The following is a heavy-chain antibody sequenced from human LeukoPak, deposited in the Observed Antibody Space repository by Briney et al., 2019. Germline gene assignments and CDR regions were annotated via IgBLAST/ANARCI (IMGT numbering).Heavy chain of an antibody. Sequence: GGSLRLSCAASGFIFGGYAMPWVRQAPGKGLQWLAVISYDGGKTYYADSVEGRFTISRDNSKSTVYLEINSLRSEDTAIYYCARGFNDFWSGSQLEYWGQGTLVTVSS. CDR3: ARGFNDFWSGSQLEY. CDR2: ISYDGGKT. J-gene: IGHJ4*02. CDR1: GFIFGGYA. V-gene: IGHV3-30-3*01. D-gene: IGHD3-3*01.